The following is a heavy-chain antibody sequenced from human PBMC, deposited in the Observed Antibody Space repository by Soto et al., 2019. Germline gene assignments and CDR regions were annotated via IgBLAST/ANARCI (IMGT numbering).Heavy chain of an antibody. CDR3: AKHAEYQLVSWFDT. Sequence: EVQLLESGGGLVQPGGSLRLSCAVSGFSFSTYAMSWVRQAPGKRLGWVSGISAGGGNTYYADSARGRFTISRDNSKDMLYRQITSLRAEDTAFYYCAKHAEYQLVSWFDTWGQGTLVTVSS. CDR1: GFSFSTYA. J-gene: IGHJ5*02. CDR2: ISAGGGNT. V-gene: IGHV3-23*01. D-gene: IGHD2-2*01.